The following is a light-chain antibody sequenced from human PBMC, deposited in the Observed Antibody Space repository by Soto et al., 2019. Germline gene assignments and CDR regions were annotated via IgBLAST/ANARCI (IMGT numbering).Light chain of an antibody. V-gene: IGKV3D-20*02. CDR1: QSVGGNS. CDR3: QQRNVWPPIT. J-gene: IGKJ5*01. Sequence: ETVLTQNPGTLSLSPGERATVSCRASQSVGGNSLAWYQQRPGQAPRLLIYDTSKRATGIPDRFGGSRSGTEFTLTINSLEPEDFAVYYCQQRNVWPPITFGQGTRLEIK. CDR2: DTS.